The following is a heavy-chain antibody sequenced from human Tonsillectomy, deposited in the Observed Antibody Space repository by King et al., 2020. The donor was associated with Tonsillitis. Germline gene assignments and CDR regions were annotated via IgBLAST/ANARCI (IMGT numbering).Heavy chain of an antibody. CDR3: ARIQYSSSTPYYFDY. CDR2: IDWDDDK. D-gene: IGHD6-6*01. J-gene: IGHJ4*02. V-gene: IGHV2-70*11. CDR1: GFSLSTSGMC. Sequence: TLQESGPALVKPTQTLTLTCTFSGFSLSTSGMCVSWIRQPPGKALEWLARIDWDDDKYYSTSLKTRLTISKDTSKNQVVLTMTNMDPVDTATYYCARIQYSSSTPYYFDYWGQGTLVTVSS.